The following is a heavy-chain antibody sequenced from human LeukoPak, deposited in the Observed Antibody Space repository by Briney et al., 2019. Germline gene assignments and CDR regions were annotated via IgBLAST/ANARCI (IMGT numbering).Heavy chain of an antibody. D-gene: IGHD1-1*01. CDR2: ISYDGSNK. V-gene: IGHV3-30-3*01. CDR1: GFTFSSYA. J-gene: IGHJ4*02. Sequence: GGSLRLSCAASGFTFSSYAMHWVRQAPGKGLEWVAVISYDGSNKYYADSVKGRFTISRDNSKNTLYLRMNSLRAEDTAVYYRASFWNQGYWGQGTLVTVSS. CDR3: ASFWNQGY.